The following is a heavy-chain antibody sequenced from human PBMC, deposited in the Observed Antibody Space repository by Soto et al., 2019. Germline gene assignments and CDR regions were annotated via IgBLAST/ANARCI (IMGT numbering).Heavy chain of an antibody. D-gene: IGHD6-13*01. Sequence: PSETLSLTCTVSRGPISSFNWSWIRQPAGKGLEWIGRIYSGGRNNYNPSLKSRVTMSVDTSKNQFSLMLSSVTAADTAMYYCARGSSRWDYWGQGTMVTVSS. V-gene: IGHV4-4*07. CDR3: ARGSSRWDY. CDR2: IYSGGRN. CDR1: RGPISSFN. J-gene: IGHJ4*02.